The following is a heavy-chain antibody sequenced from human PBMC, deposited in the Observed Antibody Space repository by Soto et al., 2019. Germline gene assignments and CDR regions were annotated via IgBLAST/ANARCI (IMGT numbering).Heavy chain of an antibody. CDR1: GGSISSYY. Sequence: QVQLQESGPGLVKPSETLSLTCTVSGGSISSYYWSWIRQPPGKGLEWIGYIYYSGSTNYNPSLKSRVTISVDTSNNQFALKLSSVTAADTAVYYCARDQGSSGWSKYYYYGMDVWSQGTTVTVSS. CDR2: IYYSGST. CDR3: ARDQGSSGWSKYYYYGMDV. V-gene: IGHV4-59*01. J-gene: IGHJ6*02. D-gene: IGHD6-19*01.